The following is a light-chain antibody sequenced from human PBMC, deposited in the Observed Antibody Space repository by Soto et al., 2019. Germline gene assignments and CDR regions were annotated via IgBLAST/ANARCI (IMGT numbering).Light chain of an antibody. Sequence: ETVLTQSPGTLSLSPGERVTVSCRASQSIGGSSLAWYQQRPGQAPRLLIYDTSKRATGIPDRFSGSGSGKDFTLTISRLEPEDFAVYYCQQYKNSPRTFGQGTKVEIK. V-gene: IGKV3-20*01. CDR1: QSIGGSS. CDR2: DTS. CDR3: QQYKNSPRT. J-gene: IGKJ1*01.